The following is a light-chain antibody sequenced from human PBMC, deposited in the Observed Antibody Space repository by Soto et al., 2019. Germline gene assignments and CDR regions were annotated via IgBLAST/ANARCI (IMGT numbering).Light chain of an antibody. Sequence: QLVLTQPPSASGTPGQRVTISCSGSSSNIGSNYVYWYQQLPGTAPKLLIYSNNQRPSGVPDRFSGSKSGTSASLAISGLRSEDEADYYCAAWDDSLSGWVFGGGTKRTVL. V-gene: IGLV1-47*02. CDR3: AAWDDSLSGWV. J-gene: IGLJ3*02. CDR1: SSNIGSNY. CDR2: SNN.